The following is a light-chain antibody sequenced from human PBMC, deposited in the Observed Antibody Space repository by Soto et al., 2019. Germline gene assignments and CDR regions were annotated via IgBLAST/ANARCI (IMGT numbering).Light chain of an antibody. J-gene: IGKJ1*01. CDR1: QTIGQK. Sequence: EIVLAQSPATLSVTPGERITLSCRATQTIGQKLAWYLQRPGQAPSLLKYGASTRATDIPARFSGSVSGTEFTLTITGLQSEDFAVYYCQQYNGWPWTFGQGTKVEI. CDR2: GAS. CDR3: QQYNGWPWT. V-gene: IGKV3-15*01.